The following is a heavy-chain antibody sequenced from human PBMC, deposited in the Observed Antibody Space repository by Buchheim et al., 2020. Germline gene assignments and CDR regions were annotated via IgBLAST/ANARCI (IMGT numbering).Heavy chain of an antibody. Sequence: QVQLVESGGGVVQPGRSLRLSCAASGFTFSSYGMHWVRQAPGKGLEWVAVISYDGSNKYYADSVKGRFTISRDNSKNTLYLQMNSLRAEDTAVYYCAKWGDYDFWSGYGWSDPWGQGTL. CDR2: ISYDGSNK. CDR1: GFTFSSYG. D-gene: IGHD3-3*01. J-gene: IGHJ5*02. CDR3: AKWGDYDFWSGYGWSDP. V-gene: IGHV3-30*18.